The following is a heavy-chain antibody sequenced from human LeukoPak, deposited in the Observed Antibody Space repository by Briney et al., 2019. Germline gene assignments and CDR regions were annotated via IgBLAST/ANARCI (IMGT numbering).Heavy chain of an antibody. J-gene: IGHJ4*02. Sequence: SQTLSLTCTVSGGSISSSSYYWGWIRQPPGKGLEWIGSIYYSGSTYYNPSLKSRVTISVDTSKNQFSLKLSSVTAADTAVYYCARVLYYYDSSGYYFPGYWGQGTLVTVSS. V-gene: IGHV4-39*07. CDR1: GGSISSSSYY. CDR2: IYYSGST. D-gene: IGHD3-22*01. CDR3: ARVLYYYDSSGYYFPGY.